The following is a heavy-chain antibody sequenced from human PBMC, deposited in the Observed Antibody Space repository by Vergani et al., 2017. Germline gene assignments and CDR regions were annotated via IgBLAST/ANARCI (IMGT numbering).Heavy chain of an antibody. CDR2: ISASDGNT. CDR3: TGPQGTSAYYYGGLDY. D-gene: IGHD3-22*01. CDR1: GFIFSSYA. V-gene: IGHV3-23*01. J-gene: IGHJ4*02. Sequence: EVQLLESGGALVQPGKSLRLSCAASGFIFSSYAITWVRQAPGKGLEWVSSISASDGNTYYADSVKGRVTISRDKSKNTRYLQMNSLTAEDAAIYYCTGPQGTSAYYYGGLDYWGQAILVTVYS.